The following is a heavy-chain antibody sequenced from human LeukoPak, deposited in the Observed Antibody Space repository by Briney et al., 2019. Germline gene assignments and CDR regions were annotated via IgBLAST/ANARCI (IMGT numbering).Heavy chain of an antibody. J-gene: IGHJ6*02. D-gene: IGHD4-17*01. CDR1: GGSFSGYY. CDR3: ARTSVTVSTATNYYYGMDV. CDR2: VYHSGST. V-gene: IGHV4-34*01. Sequence: SETLSLTCAVYGGSFSGYYWSWVRQPPGKGLEWIGEVYHSGSTNYNPSLKSRVTISVDKSKNQFSLKLSSVTAADTAVYYCARTSVTVSTATNYYYGMDVWGQGTTVTVSS.